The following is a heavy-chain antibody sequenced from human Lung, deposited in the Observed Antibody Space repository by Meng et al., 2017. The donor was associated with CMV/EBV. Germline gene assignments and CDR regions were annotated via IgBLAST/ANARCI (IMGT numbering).Heavy chain of an antibody. Sequence: LXCAASGFSVDDYGMSWVRQAPGKGLEWVAGINWTGGSIGYVDSVKGRFTISRDNAKNSLYLQMNSLRDEDTALYYCARTIVDPKLYTSVSPLFDYWXQGIXVNGAS. V-gene: IGHV3-20*04. CDR2: INWTGGSI. D-gene: IGHD4/OR15-4a*01. J-gene: IGHJ4*02. CDR1: GFSVDDYG. CDR3: ARTIVDPKLYTSVSPLFDY.